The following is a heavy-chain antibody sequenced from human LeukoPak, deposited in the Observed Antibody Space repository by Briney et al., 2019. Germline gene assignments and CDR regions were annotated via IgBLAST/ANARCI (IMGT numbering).Heavy chain of an antibody. CDR1: GYTFTSYG. CDR3: ARDQEDAVVPAARTYYYYYMDV. Sequence: GASVKVSCKASGYTFTSYGISWVRQAPGQGLEWMGWISAYNGNTNYAQKLQGRVTMTTDTSTSTAYMELRSLRSDDTAVYYCARDQEDAVVPAARTYYYYYMDVWGKGTTVTVSS. CDR2: ISAYNGNT. D-gene: IGHD2-2*01. J-gene: IGHJ6*03. V-gene: IGHV1-18*01.